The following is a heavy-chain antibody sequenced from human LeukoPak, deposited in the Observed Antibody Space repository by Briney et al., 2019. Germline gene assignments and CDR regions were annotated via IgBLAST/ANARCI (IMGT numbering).Heavy chain of an antibody. D-gene: IGHD5-12*01. CDR3: AKGAYDYIEMGYFDY. Sequence: PGGSLRLSCAASGFSFSNFAMSWVRQAPGKGLEWVSLIIGSSGDTFYADSVKGRFTISRDNSKNRLYLQMNSLRAEDTALYYCAKGAYDYIEMGYFDYWGQGTLGTVSA. J-gene: IGHJ4*02. V-gene: IGHV3-23*01. CDR1: GFSFSNFA. CDR2: IIGSSGDT.